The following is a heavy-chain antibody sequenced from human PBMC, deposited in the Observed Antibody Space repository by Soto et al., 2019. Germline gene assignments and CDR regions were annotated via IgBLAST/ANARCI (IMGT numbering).Heavy chain of an antibody. J-gene: IGHJ6*02. CDR2: IYYSGST. Sequence: SETLSLTCTVSGGSISSSSYYWGWIRQPPGKGLEWIGSIYYSGSTYYNPSLKSRVTISVDTSKNQFSLKLSSVTAADTAVYYCAKTLYGSAYGMDVWGQGTTVTVSS. CDR3: AKTLYGSAYGMDV. CDR1: GGSISSSSYY. D-gene: IGHD3-10*01. V-gene: IGHV4-39*01.